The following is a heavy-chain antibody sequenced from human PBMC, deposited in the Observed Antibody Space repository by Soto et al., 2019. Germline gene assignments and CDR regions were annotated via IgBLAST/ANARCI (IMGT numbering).Heavy chain of an antibody. Sequence: AASVRLSCAASGFTFTRYSMNWVRQAPGKGLEWVSSISSTTNYIYYGDSMKGRFTISRDNAKNSLYLEMNSLRAEDTAVYYCARESEDLTSNFDYWGQGTLVTVSS. CDR1: GFTFTRYS. J-gene: IGHJ4*02. CDR2: ISSTTNYI. V-gene: IGHV3-21*06. CDR3: ARESEDLTSNFDY.